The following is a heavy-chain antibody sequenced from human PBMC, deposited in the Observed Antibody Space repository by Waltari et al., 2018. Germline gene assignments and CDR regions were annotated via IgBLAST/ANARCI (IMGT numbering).Heavy chain of an antibody. Sequence: QLVASGGGLVQPGGSLRLSCAASGFTFSSYSLHWVRQAPGTGLEWVSYISSSSSTIYYADSVKGRFTISRDNARNSLYLQMNSLRDEDTAVYYCARANDFWSGYVYYYYMDVWGKGTTVTVSS. J-gene: IGHJ6*03. CDR1: GFTFSSYS. D-gene: IGHD3-3*01. CDR3: ARANDFWSGYVYYYYMDV. V-gene: IGHV3-48*02. CDR2: ISSSSSTI.